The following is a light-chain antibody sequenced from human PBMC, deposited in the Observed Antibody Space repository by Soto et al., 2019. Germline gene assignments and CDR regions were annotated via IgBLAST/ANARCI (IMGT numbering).Light chain of an antibody. CDR1: QHVTTTY. V-gene: IGKV3-20*01. CDR3: QQYDSSFT. Sequence: IVLMQSPATLSLSPGERATLSCTASQHVTTTYIAWYQQKFGQAPRLLIYGASTRATGTPDRFTGGGFGTDFTLTISRVEPEDFAVYYCQQYDSSFTFGGGTKVDIK. J-gene: IGKJ4*01. CDR2: GAS.